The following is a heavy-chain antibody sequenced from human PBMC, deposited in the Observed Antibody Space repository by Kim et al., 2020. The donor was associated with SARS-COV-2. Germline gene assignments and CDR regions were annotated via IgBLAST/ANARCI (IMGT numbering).Heavy chain of an antibody. CDR3: ARAFQKHDYGGSGGDY. D-gene: IGHD4-17*01. Sequence: ASVKVSCKASGYTFTGYYMHWVRQAPGQGLEWMGWINPNSGGTNYAQKFQGRVTMTRDTSISTAYMELSRLRSDDTAVYYCARAFQKHDYGGSGGDYWGQGTLVTVSS. V-gene: IGHV1-2*02. CDR1: GYTFTGYY. CDR2: INPNSGGT. J-gene: IGHJ4*02.